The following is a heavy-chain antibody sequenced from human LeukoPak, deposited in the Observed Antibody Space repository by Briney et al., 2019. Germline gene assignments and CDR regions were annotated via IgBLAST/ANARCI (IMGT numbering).Heavy chain of an antibody. CDR2: ISGSGGST. CDR1: GFTFSSYA. V-gene: IGHV3-23*01. CDR3: AKVSLSGYYYGSGSYNDAFDI. D-gene: IGHD3-10*01. Sequence: GGSLRRSCAASGFTFSSYAMSWVRQAPGKGLEWVSAISGSGGSTYYADSVKGRFTISRDNSKNTLYLQMNSLRAEDTAVYYCAKVSLSGYYYGSGSYNDAFDIWGQGTMATVSS. J-gene: IGHJ3*02.